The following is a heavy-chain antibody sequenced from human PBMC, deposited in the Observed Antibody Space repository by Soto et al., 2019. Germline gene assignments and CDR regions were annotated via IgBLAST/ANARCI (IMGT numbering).Heavy chain of an antibody. CDR3: ARLGGITIFCLIFGRPGRSFVF. D-gene: IGHD3-3*01. Sequence: SETLSLTCTVSGGSFRSGGYYWSWIRQHPGKGLEWIGYIYYSGSTYYNPSLKSRVTISVDTSKNQFSLKLSSVTAADTAVYYCARLGGITIFCLIFGRPGRSFVFWDQATFVSVSS. CDR1: GGSFRSGGYY. V-gene: IGHV4-31*03. J-gene: IGHJ4*03. CDR2: IYYSGST.